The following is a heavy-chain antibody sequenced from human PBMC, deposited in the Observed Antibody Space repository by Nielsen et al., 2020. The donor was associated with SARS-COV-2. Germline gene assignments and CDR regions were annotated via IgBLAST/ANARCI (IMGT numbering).Heavy chain of an antibody. CDR1: GFTISSSF. V-gene: IGHV3-66*04. CDR3: TRHTERLYGSYVDHYSGMDV. Sequence: GGSLRLSCGASGFTISSSFMSWVRQAAGKGLDWVSVIYTDGSTSHADSVKGRFTISRDNSKNTLYLQMNSLKTEDTAIYYCTRHTERLYGSYVDHYSGMDVWGQGTTVTVSS. CDR2: IYTDGST. J-gene: IGHJ6*02. D-gene: IGHD1-26*01.